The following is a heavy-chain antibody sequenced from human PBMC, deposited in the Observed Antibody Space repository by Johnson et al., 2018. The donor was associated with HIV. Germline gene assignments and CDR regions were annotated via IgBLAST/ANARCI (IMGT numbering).Heavy chain of an antibody. CDR2: ISYDGSNK. CDR3: ARGGQLLLWDAFDI. J-gene: IGHJ3*02. CDR1: GFTFSSFG. Sequence: VQLLESGGGVVQPGRSLRLSCAASGFTFSSFGMHWVRQAPGKGLEWVAVISYDGSNKYYADSVKGRFTISRDNSKNTLYLQMNSLRAEDTAVYYCARGGQLLLWDAFDIWGQGTMVTVSS. V-gene: IGHV3-30*03. D-gene: IGHD2-2*01.